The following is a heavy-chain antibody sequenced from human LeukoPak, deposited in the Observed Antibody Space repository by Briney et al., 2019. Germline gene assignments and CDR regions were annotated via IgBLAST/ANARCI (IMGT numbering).Heavy chain of an antibody. CDR3: ARVRAAAVPYYFDY. D-gene: IGHD6-13*01. CDR1: GGSFSGYH. V-gene: IGHV4-34*01. Sequence: SETLSLTCAVYGGSFSGYHWSWIRQPPGKGLEWIGEINHSGSTNYNPSLKSRVTISVDTSKNQFSLKLSSVTAADAAIYFCARVRAAAVPYYFDYWGQGTLVTVSS. J-gene: IGHJ4*02. CDR2: INHSGST.